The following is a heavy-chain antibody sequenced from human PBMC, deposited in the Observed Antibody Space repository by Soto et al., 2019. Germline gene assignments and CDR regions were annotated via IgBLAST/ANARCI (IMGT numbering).Heavy chain of an antibody. J-gene: IGHJ5*02. CDR3: ARTGVVTAKFDP. CDR1: GFTFSDYY. CDR2: ISSSSSYT. D-gene: IGHD2-21*02. Sequence: GGSLRLSXAASGFTFSDYYMSWIRQAPGKGLEWVSYISSSSSYTNYADSVKGRFTISRDNAKNSLYLQMNSLRAEDTAVYYCARTGVVTAKFDPWGQGTLVTVS. V-gene: IGHV3-11*06.